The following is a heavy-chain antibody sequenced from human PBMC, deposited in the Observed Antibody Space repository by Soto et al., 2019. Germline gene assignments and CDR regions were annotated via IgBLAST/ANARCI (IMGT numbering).Heavy chain of an antibody. J-gene: IGHJ6*02. CDR1: GYTFTGYY. CDR3: ARGGNYYGSGSYISYYYGMDV. Sequence: SVKVSCKASGYTFTGYYMHWVRQAPGQGLEWMGWINPNSGGTNYAQKFQGWVTMTRDTSISTAYMELSRLRSDDTAVYYCARGGNYYGSGSYISYYYGMDVWGQGTTVTVSS. V-gene: IGHV1-2*04. D-gene: IGHD3-10*01. CDR2: INPNSGGT.